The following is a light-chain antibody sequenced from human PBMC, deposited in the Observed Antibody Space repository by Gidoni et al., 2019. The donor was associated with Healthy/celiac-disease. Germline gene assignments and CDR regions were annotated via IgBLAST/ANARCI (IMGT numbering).Light chain of an antibody. CDR2: DAS. J-gene: IGKJ4*01. Sequence: IVLTQSPATLSLSPGERATLSCRASQSVSSYLAWYQQKPGQAPRLLIYDASNRATGIPARFSGSGSGTDFTLTISSLEPEDCAVYYCQQRSNWVTFXGXTKVEIK. V-gene: IGKV3-11*01. CDR3: QQRSNWVT. CDR1: QSVSSY.